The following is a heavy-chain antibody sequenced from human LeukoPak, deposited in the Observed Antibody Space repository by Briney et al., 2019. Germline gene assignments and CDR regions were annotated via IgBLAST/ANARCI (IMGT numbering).Heavy chain of an antibody. J-gene: IGHJ4*02. CDR1: GFTFSSYS. CDR3: ARLSVGYCSSTSCYALDY. D-gene: IGHD2-2*01. Sequence: GGSLRLSCAASGFTFSSYSMNWVRQAPGKGLEWVSSISSSSSYIYYADSVKGRFTISRDNAKNSLYLQMNSLRAEDTAVYYCARLSVGYCSSTSCYALDYWGQGTLVTVSS. CDR2: ISSSSSYI. V-gene: IGHV3-21*01.